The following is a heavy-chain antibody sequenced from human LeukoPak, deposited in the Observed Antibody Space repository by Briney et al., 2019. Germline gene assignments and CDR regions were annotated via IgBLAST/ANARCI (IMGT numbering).Heavy chain of an antibody. J-gene: IGHJ4*02. CDR1: GFTFSSYA. CDR3: AKSGHSMLVVLLDY. D-gene: IGHD3-22*01. V-gene: IGHV3-23*01. Sequence: GGSLRLSCAASGFTFSSYAMSWARQAPGKGLEWVSAISGSGGSTYYADSVKGRFTISRDNSKNTLYLQMNSLRAEDTAVYYCAKSGHSMLVVLLDYWGQGTLVTVSS. CDR2: ISGSGGST.